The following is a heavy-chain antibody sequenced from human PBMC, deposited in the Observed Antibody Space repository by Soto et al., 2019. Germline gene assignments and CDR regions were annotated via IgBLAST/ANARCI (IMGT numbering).Heavy chain of an antibody. CDR2: MKPNSGST. Sequence: QVHLVQSGAEVKKPGASVTVSCKASGYTFTSYDITWVRQATGQGLECMGWMKPNSGSTVYAQKFQGRVTMTRNTSITTAYMELSSLRSEDTAVYYCARGGTYMIRGVPDYWGQGTLVTVSS. CDR3: ARGGTYMIRGVPDY. D-gene: IGHD3-10*01. CDR1: GYTFTSYD. J-gene: IGHJ4*02. V-gene: IGHV1-8*01.